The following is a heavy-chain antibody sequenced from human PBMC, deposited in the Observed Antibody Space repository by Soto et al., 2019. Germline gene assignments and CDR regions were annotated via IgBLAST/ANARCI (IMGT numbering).Heavy chain of an antibody. V-gene: IGHV3-23*01. D-gene: IGHD1-26*01. CDR3: AREVGAPSGWLDP. CDR1: GFTFTNYA. J-gene: IGHJ5*02. CDR2: ISASGGLK. Sequence: EVQLSESGGDLRQPGGSVRLSCAASGFTFTNYAMTWVRQTPGKGLEWVSGISASGGLKYYADSVRGRFTVSRDNSKNILYLQMDNLRDEDTTLYYCAREVGAPSGWLDPWGQGTQVTVSS.